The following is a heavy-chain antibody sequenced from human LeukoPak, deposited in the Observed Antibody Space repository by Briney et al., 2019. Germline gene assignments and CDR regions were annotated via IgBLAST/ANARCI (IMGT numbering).Heavy chain of an antibody. J-gene: IGHJ5*02. D-gene: IGHD6-19*01. CDR2: IYHSGST. CDR1: GGSISSSNW. Sequence: SETLSLTCAVSGGSISSSNWWSWVRQPPGKGLEWIGEIYHSGSTNYNPSLKSRVTISVDKSKNQFSLKLSSVTAADTAVYYCARVIGIAVAADNWFDPWGQGTLVTVSS. CDR3: ARVIGIAVAADNWFDP. V-gene: IGHV4-4*02.